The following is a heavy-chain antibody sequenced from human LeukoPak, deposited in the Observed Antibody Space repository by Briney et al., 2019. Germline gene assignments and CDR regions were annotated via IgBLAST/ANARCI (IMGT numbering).Heavy chain of an antibody. CDR2: IYPGDSDT. CDR1: GYSFTSYW. J-gene: IGHJ4*02. Sequence: GESLKISSKGSGYSFTSYWIGAVRQMPGKSLEWMGIIYPGDSDTRYSPYFQGQVTISADKSISTAYLQWSSLKASDTAMYYCARLTKYCGGDTCYQKYYFDYWGQGTLVTVSS. D-gene: IGHD2-15*01. V-gene: IGHV5-51*01. CDR3: ARLTKYCGGDTCYQKYYFDY.